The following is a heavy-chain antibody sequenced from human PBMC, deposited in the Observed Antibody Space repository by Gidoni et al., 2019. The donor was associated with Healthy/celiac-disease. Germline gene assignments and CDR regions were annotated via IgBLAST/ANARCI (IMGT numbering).Heavy chain of an antibody. Sequence: EVQLVESGGGLVKPGGSLRLSFAASGSPFSSYSMNWVRQAPGKGLEGVSYISSSSSYIYYEDSVKGRFTISRDNAKNSLYLQMNSRRAEDTAVYYCARGGFGETLYYYYGMDVWGQGTTVTVSS. CDR3: ARGGFGETLYYYYGMDV. V-gene: IGHV3-21*01. D-gene: IGHD3-10*01. CDR2: ISSSSSYI. CDR1: GSPFSSYS. J-gene: IGHJ6*02.